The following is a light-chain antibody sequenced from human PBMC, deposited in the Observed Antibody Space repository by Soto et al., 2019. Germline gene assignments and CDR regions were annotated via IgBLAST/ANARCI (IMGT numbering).Light chain of an antibody. J-gene: IGKJ1*01. CDR3: QQTNSSPRT. CDR1: QSIRRS. Sequence: DIQMTQSPSSLSASVADRVTITCRASQSIRRSLNCYQQKPGKAPNLLIYAASSLQTGVPSRFTGSGSGTDFTPTISNLQPEDFAVYYSQQTNSSPRTFGQGTKVDIK. CDR2: AAS. V-gene: IGKV1-39*01.